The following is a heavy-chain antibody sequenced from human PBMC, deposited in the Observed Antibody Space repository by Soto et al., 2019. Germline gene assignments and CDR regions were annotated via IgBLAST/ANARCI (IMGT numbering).Heavy chain of an antibody. CDR1: GGTFSSYA. Sequence: GASVKVSCKASGGTFSSYAISWVRQAPGQGLEWMGGIIPIFGTANYAQKFQGRVTITADESTSTAYMEPSSLRSEDTAVYYCARDHDYGDYVTDYWGQGTLVTVSS. D-gene: IGHD4-17*01. V-gene: IGHV1-69*13. CDR2: IIPIFGTA. J-gene: IGHJ4*02. CDR3: ARDHDYGDYVTDY.